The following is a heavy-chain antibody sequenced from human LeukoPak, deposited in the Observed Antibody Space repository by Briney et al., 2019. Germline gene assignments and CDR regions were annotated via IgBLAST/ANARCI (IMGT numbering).Heavy chain of an antibody. V-gene: IGHV3-23*01. Sequence: GGSLRLSCAASGFTFSSYAMSWVRQAPGKGLEWVLAISGSGGSTYYADPVKGRFTTSRDNSKNTLYLQMNSLRAEDTAVYYCAKDEKKDYGDYVDYWGQGTLVTVSS. J-gene: IGHJ4*02. CDR1: GFTFSSYA. CDR3: AKDEKKDYGDYVDY. CDR2: ISGSGGST. D-gene: IGHD4-17*01.